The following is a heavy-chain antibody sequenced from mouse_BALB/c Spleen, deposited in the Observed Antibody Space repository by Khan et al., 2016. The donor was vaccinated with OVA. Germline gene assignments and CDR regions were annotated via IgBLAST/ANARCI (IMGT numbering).Heavy chain of an antibody. Sequence: VRLQQSGPELVKPGASVKMSCKASGYTFTNYVLHWVKQKPGQGLEWIGYINPYNGGTKYNEKFKVKAILASDKSSITAYMELSSLTSEDSAVYYCARGNWQSYYVDYWGQGTTLTLSS. CDR3: ARGNWQSYYVDY. CDR2: INPYNGGT. J-gene: IGHJ2*01. V-gene: IGHV1S136*01. CDR1: GYTFTNYV. D-gene: IGHD4-1*01.